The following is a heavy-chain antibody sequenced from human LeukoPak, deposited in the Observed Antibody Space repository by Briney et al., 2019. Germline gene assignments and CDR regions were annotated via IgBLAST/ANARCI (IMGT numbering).Heavy chain of an antibody. Sequence: ASVKVSCKASGYTFTSYYMHWVRQAPGQGLEWMGIINPSGGSTSYAQKFQGRVTMTRNTSISTAYMELSSLRSEDTAVYFCARGPQKAYDFVSGSYRYHFDYWGQGTLVTVSS. D-gene: IGHD3-16*02. V-gene: IGHV1-46*01. CDR3: ARGPQKAYDFVSGSYRYHFDY. CDR2: INPSGGST. J-gene: IGHJ4*02. CDR1: GYTFTSYY.